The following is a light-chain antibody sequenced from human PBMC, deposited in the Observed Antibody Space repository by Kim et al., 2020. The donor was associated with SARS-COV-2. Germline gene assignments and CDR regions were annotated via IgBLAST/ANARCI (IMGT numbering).Light chain of an antibody. CDR2: AAS. CDR1: QSISSY. V-gene: IGKV1-39*01. J-gene: IGKJ2*01. CDR3: QKSYSTPPYT. Sequence: DIQMTQSPSSLSASVGDRVTITCRASQSISSYLNWYQQKPGKAPKLLIYAASSLQSGVPSRFSGSGSGTDFTLTISSLQPEDFATYYCQKSYSTPPYTLGQGTKLEI.